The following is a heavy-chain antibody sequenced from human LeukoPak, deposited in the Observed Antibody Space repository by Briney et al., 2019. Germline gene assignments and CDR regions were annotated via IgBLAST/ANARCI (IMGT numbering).Heavy chain of an antibody. V-gene: IGHV3-30*04. CDR1: GFTFSSFA. CDR3: ARDGVVGARYNYYYHMDV. J-gene: IGHJ6*03. CDR2: MTYDGSRI. Sequence: PGTSLRLSCAASGFTFSSFAMHWVRQPPGKGLEWVALMTYDGSRINYADSVKGRFTMSRDNFRNTLHLQMGSLRPEDTAVYYCARDGVVGARYNYYYHMDVWGKGSTVTVSS. D-gene: IGHD1-26*01.